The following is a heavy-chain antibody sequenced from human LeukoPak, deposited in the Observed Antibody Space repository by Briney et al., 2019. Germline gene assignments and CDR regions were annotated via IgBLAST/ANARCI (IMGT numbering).Heavy chain of an antibody. CDR3: ARHGRDAFDI. Sequence: SETLSLTCTVSGGSISSYYWSWIRQPPGKGLEWIGYIYYSGSTNYNPSLKSRVTISVDTSKNQFSLKPSSVTAADTAVYYCARHGRDAFDIWGQGTMVTVSS. D-gene: IGHD3/OR15-3a*01. J-gene: IGHJ3*02. CDR2: IYYSGST. V-gene: IGHV4-59*08. CDR1: GGSISSYY.